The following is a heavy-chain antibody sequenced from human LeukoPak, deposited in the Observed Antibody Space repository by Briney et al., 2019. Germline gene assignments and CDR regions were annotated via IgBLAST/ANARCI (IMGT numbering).Heavy chain of an antibody. Sequence: SETLSLTCTVSGGSISSYYWSWIRQPPGEGLEWIGYIYYSWSTNYNPSLKSRVTISVDTSKNQFSLKLSSVTAADTAVYYCARDLDILTGDNWFDPWGQGTLVTVSS. J-gene: IGHJ5*02. CDR1: GGSISSYY. CDR2: IYYSWST. D-gene: IGHD3-9*01. CDR3: ARDLDILTGDNWFDP. V-gene: IGHV4-59*12.